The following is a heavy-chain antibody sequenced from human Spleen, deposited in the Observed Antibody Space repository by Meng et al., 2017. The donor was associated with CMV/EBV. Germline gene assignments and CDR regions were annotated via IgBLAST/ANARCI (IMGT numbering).Heavy chain of an antibody. CDR3: ARDGCSSTGCYNVNWFDP. CDR1: ISCGSSY. Sequence: ISCGSSYWGCIRRPPGQRLEWIGSIYYSGPTSYTPSLKSRVTISVDTSKNQFSLKLSSVTAADTAVYYCARDGCSSTGCYNVNWFDPWGQGTLVTVSS. CDR2: IYYSGPT. J-gene: IGHJ5*02. D-gene: IGHD2-2*02. V-gene: IGHV4-39*07.